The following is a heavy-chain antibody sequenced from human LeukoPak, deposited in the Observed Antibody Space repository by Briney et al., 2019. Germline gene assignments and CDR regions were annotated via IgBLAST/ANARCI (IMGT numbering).Heavy chain of an antibody. CDR3: ARTTMTTVTNYYYYYMDV. CDR1: GFTFSSCS. V-gene: IGHV3-48*01. CDR2: ISSSSSTI. D-gene: IGHD4-17*01. J-gene: IGHJ6*03. Sequence: GGSLRLSCAASGFTFSSCSMNWVRQAPGKGLEWVSYISSSSSTIFYADSVKGRFTISRDNAKNSLYLQRNSLRAEDTAVYYCARTTMTTVTNYYYYYMDVWGKGTTVTVSS.